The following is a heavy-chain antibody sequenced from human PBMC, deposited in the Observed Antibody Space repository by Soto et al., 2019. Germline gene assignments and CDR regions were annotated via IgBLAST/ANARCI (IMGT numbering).Heavy chain of an antibody. CDR1: GDSVSSNSAA. V-gene: IGHV6-1*01. D-gene: IGHD1-26*01. Sequence: QVQLQQSGPGLVKPSQTLSLTCAISGDSVSSNSAAWNWIRQSPSRGLEWLGRTYQRSKWYNDSAVSGKSRITITPDTSKNQVSLQLNSATPEDTAGYFCARGSGTYLDYWGQGTLATVSS. J-gene: IGHJ4*02. CDR3: ARGSGTYLDY. CDR2: TYQRSKWYN.